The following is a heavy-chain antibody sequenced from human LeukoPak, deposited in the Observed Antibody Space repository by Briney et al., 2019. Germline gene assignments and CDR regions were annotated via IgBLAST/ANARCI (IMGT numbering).Heavy chain of an antibody. J-gene: IGHJ4*02. D-gene: IGHD6-13*01. V-gene: IGHV3-21*01. CDR1: GFTFSSYS. CDR2: ISSSSSYI. CDR3: ARDVDRWYHATFDY. Sequence: GGSLRLSCAASGFTFSSYSMNWVRQAPGKGLEWVSSISSSSSYIYYADSVKGRFTISRDNAKNSLYLQMNSLRAEDTAVYYCARDVDRWYHATFDYWGQGTLVTVSS.